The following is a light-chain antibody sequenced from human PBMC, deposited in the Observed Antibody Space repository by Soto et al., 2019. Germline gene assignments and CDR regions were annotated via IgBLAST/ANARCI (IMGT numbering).Light chain of an antibody. J-gene: IGKJ2*01. CDR2: GAS. CDR3: QQYGSSPHT. V-gene: IGKV3-20*01. Sequence: EIVLTQSPGTLSLSPGERATLSCRASQSVSSSYLAWYQHKPGQAPRLLIYGASSRATGIPDRFSGSGSGTDFTLTISRLEPEDFAVYYCQQYGSSPHTFGQRNKLEIK. CDR1: QSVSSSY.